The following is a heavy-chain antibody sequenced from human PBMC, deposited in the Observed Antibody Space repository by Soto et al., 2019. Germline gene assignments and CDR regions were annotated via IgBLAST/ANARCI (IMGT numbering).Heavy chain of an antibody. CDR1: GYTFTNYG. Sequence: QVQLVQSGAEVKKPGASVKVSCKASGYTFTNYGISWVRQAPGQGLEWMGWISAYNGNTKYAQKLQGRVTMTTDTSTSTAYMGLRSLRYDDTAVYYCARGVGSGSYYNQYNWFDPWGQGTLVTVSS. V-gene: IGHV1-18*01. J-gene: IGHJ5*02. CDR3: ARGVGSGSYYNQYNWFDP. D-gene: IGHD3-10*01. CDR2: ISAYNGNT.